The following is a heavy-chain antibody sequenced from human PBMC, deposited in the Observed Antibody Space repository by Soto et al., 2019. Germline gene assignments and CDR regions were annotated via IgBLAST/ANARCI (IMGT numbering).Heavy chain of an antibody. CDR2: ISSSSSYI. Sequence: PGGSLRLSCAASGFTFSSYAMSWVRQAPGKGLEWVSAISSSSSYIYYADSVKGRSTISRDNAKNSLYLQMNSLRDEDTAVYYCARDPSFWSGYYVSGYYYYGMDVWGQGTTVTVSS. D-gene: IGHD3-3*01. V-gene: IGHV3-21*01. CDR3: ARDPSFWSGYYVSGYYYYGMDV. J-gene: IGHJ6*02. CDR1: GFTFSSYA.